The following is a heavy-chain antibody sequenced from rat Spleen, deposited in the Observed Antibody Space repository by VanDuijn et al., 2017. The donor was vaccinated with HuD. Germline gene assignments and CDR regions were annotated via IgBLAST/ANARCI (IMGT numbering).Heavy chain of an antibody. CDR1: GFTFSNYG. V-gene: IGHV5-29*01. CDR3: ATGPRILRLDWFTY. J-gene: IGHJ3*01. D-gene: IGHD1-6*01. CDR2: ISYDGRST. Sequence: EVQLVESDGGLVQPGRSLKLSCAASGFTFSNYGMAWVRQAPTKGLEWVATISYDGRSTYYRDSVKGRFTISRDNAKSTLYLQVDSLTSEDTATYYCATGPRILRLDWFTYWGQGTLVTVSS.